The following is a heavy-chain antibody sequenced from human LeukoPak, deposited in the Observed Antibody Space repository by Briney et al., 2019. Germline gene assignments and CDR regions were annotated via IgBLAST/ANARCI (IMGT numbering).Heavy chain of an antibody. CDR3: TRGSIAYYYMDV. CDR2: KDYSGST. J-gene: IGHJ6*03. V-gene: IGHV4-59*01. CDR1: GGSISRYY. Sequence: PSETLSLTCTVSGGSISRYYWSWIRQPPGKGLEWIGYKDYSGSTNYNRSLKSRVTISVDTSKDQFSLKLSSVTAADTAVYYCTRGSIAYYYMDVWGKGTTVTISS. D-gene: IGHD3-22*01.